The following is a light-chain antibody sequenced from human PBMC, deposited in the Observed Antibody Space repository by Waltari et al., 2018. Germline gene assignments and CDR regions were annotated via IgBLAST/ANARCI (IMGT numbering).Light chain of an antibody. J-gene: IGKJ2*01. CDR3: QQSYSTPYT. V-gene: IGKV1-39*01. Sequence: IQLTQSPSSLSASVGDKVPITCRASQGIRVDLAWYQQKPGKAPKVLIFAATSLQSGVPSRFSGSGSGTEFTLTVTSLQPEDFATYYCQQSYSTPYTFGQGTNLDIK. CDR1: QGIRVD. CDR2: AAT.